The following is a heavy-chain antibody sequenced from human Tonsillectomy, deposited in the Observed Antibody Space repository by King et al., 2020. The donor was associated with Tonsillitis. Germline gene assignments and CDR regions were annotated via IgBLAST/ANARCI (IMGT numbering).Heavy chain of an antibody. CDR1: GFTFSGSA. Sequence: VQLVESGGGLVQPGGSLKLSFAASGFTFSGSAMHWVRQASGKGLEWVGRIRSKANSYATAYAASVKGRFTISRDDSKNTAYLQMNSLKTEDTAVYYCTRTTVTVDYWGQGTLVTVSS. V-gene: IGHV3-73*02. D-gene: IGHD4-17*01. CDR2: IRSKANSYAT. CDR3: TRTTVTVDY. J-gene: IGHJ4*02.